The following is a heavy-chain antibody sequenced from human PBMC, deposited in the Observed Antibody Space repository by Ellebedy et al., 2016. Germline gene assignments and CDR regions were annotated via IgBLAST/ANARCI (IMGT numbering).Heavy chain of an antibody. CDR2: VHTSGSI. CDR1: AASVSSYY. J-gene: IGHJ1*01. CDR3: ARDSYSGSGSYYFN. V-gene: IGHV4-4*07. Sequence: SETLSLXXTVSAASVSSYYCNWIRLPAGKGLEWIGRVHTSGSISYNPSLESRVTMLVDTSNNRFTLKLRSLTAADTAVYYCARDSYSGSGSYYFNWGQGTLVTVSS. D-gene: IGHD3-10*01.